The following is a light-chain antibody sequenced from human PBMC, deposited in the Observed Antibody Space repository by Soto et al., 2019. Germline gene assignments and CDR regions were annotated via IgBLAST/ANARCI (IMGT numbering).Light chain of an antibody. V-gene: IGLV2-14*01. CDR2: EVS. Sequence: QSVLTQPASVSGSPGQSITISYTGTSSDVGGYNYVSWYQQHPGKAPKLMIYEVSNRPSGVSNRFSGSKSGNTASLTISGLQAEDEADYYCSSYTSRSTLYVFGTGTKLTVL. J-gene: IGLJ1*01. CDR1: SSDVGGYNY. CDR3: SSYTSRSTLYV.